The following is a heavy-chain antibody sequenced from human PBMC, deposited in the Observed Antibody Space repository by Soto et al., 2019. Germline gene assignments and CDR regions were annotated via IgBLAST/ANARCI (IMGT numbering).Heavy chain of an antibody. J-gene: IGHJ4*02. CDR2: TTNRAKSYTA. CDR3: ASEGDSSGPDFDY. V-gene: IGHV3-72*01. D-gene: IGHD3-22*01. Sequence: GGSLRLSCAGSGFTFSDHYIDWVRQAPGKGLEWVGRTTNRAKSYTAEYAASVKGRFTISRDDSHMYLQMDSLKTEDTAVYYCASEGDSSGPDFDYWGQGTLVTVSS. CDR1: GFTFSDHY.